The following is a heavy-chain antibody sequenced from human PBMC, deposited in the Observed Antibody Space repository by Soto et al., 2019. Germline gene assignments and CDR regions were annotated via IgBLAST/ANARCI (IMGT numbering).Heavy chain of an antibody. CDR3: ARDEGGSGSYARSTTRYGMDV. D-gene: IGHD3-10*01. CDR2: INPNSGGT. V-gene: IGHV1-2*02. Sequence: QVQLVQSGAEVKKPGASVKVSCKASGYTFTGYYMNWVRQAPGQGLEWMGWINPNSGGTNYAQKFQGRVTITRDTTISTAYMELSGLRSDDTAVYYCARDEGGSGSYARSTTRYGMDVWGQGTTVTVSS. CDR1: GYTFTGYY. J-gene: IGHJ6*02.